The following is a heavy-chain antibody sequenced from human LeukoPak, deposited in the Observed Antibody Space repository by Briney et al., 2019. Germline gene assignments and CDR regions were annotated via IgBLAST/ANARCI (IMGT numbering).Heavy chain of an antibody. CDR2: IIPPSGTA. Sequence: ASVKVSCKASGGPYRYSITWVRQGPGQGLEWMGGIIPPSGTANYAQKFQGRVTITKDDSTSTTYMELSGLRSEDTAVYYCTTYGANVAEYFEHRGQGTLLAVSS. CDR1: GGPYRYS. D-gene: IGHD4/OR15-4a*01. CDR3: TTYGANVAEYFEH. J-gene: IGHJ1*01. V-gene: IGHV1-69*05.